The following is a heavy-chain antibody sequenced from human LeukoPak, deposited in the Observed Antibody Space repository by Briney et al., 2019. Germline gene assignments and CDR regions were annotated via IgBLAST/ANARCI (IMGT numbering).Heavy chain of an antibody. J-gene: IGHJ4*02. CDR3: ARAGRYYDYVWGSYRLWDY. D-gene: IGHD3-16*02. CDR1: GFTFSSYS. V-gene: IGHV3-21*01. Sequence: GGSLRLSCAASGFTFSSYSMDWVRQAPGKGLEWVSSISSSSSYIYYADSVKGRFTISRDNAKNSLYLQMNSLRAEDTAVYYCARAGRYYDYVWGSYRLWDYWGQGTLVTVSS. CDR2: ISSSSSYI.